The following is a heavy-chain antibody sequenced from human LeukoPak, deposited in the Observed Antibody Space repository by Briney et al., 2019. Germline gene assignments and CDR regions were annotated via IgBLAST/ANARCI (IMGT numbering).Heavy chain of an antibody. V-gene: IGHV3-74*01. Sequence: GGSLRLSCAASGFTFSSYWMHWVRQAPGKGLVWVSRINSDGSSTSYADSVKGRFTISRDNAKNTLYLQMNSLRAEDTAVYYCARGDYGDYDRGAVDIWGQGTMVTVSS. CDR2: INSDGSST. CDR3: ARGDYGDYDRGAVDI. J-gene: IGHJ3*02. D-gene: IGHD4-17*01. CDR1: GFTFSSYW.